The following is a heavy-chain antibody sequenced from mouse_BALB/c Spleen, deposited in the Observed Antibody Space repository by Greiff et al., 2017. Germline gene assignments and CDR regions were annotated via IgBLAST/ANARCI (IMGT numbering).Heavy chain of an antibody. V-gene: IGHV1S137*01. CDR3: ARWLRAMDY. D-gene: IGHD2-2*01. J-gene: IGHJ4*01. Sequence: QVQLKQSGAELVRPGVSVKISCKGSGYTFTDYAMHWVKQSHAKSLEWIGVISTYYGDASYNQKFKGKATMTVDKSSSTAYMELARLTSEDSAIYYCARWLRAMDYWGQGTSVTVSS. CDR1: GYTFTDYA. CDR2: ISTYYGDA.